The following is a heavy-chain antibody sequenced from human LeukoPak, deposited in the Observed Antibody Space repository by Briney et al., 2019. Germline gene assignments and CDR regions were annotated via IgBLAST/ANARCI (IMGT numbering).Heavy chain of an antibody. V-gene: IGHV3-23*01. J-gene: IGHJ4*02. CDR2: ISGSGGNT. CDR3: AKEGLFIVVVAAAPFDY. Sequence: PGGSLRLSCAASGFTFSSYAMSWVRQGPGKGLEWVSAISGSGGNTYYADSVKGRFTISRDNSKNTPYLQMNSLRAEDTAVYYCAKEGLFIVVVAAAPFDYWGQGTLVTVSS. CDR1: GFTFSSYA. D-gene: IGHD2-2*01.